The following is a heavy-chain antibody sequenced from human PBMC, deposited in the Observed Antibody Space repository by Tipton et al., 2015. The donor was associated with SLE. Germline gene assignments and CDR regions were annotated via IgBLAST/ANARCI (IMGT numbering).Heavy chain of an antibody. CDR1: GFTFSSYS. J-gene: IGHJ4*02. V-gene: IGHV3-21*01. Sequence: SLRLSCAASGFTFSSYSMNWVRQAPGKGLEWVSSISSSSSYIYYADSVKGRFTISRDNAKNSLYLQMNSLRAEDTAVYYCARARRGPKVVPLDYWGQGTLVTVSS. CDR2: ISSSSSYI. CDR3: ARARRGPKVVPLDY. D-gene: IGHD4-23*01.